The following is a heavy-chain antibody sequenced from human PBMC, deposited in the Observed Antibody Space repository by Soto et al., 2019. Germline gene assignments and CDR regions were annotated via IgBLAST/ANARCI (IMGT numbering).Heavy chain of an antibody. J-gene: IGHJ4*02. CDR1: RASIYTYS. CDR2: IYSSGSA. V-gene: IGHV4-4*07. CDR3: AREGINNYNEYYFDS. D-gene: IGHD4-4*01. Sequence: SETLSLTCTVSRASIYTYSWTWIRQPAGKGLQWIGHIYSSGSANYSPSLKSRVSMSVDSSKNQISLYLQMNSLRAEDTAVYYCAREGINNYNEYYFDSWGQGTVVTVSS.